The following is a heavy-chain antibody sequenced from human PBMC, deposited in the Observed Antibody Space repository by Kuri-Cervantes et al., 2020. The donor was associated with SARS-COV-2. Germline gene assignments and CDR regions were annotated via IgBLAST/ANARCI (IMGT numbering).Heavy chain of an antibody. J-gene: IGHJ4*02. D-gene: IGHD3-22*01. CDR2: ILPILGIV. V-gene: IGHV1-69*10. CDR1: GYAFTSYY. Sequence: SVKVSCKASGYAFTSYYMHWVRQAPGQGLEWMGGILPILGIVDYAQKFQGRLTITADKSTSTAYMELSSLRSEDTAVYYCASGLLGDSTMAFDSWGQGTLVTVSS. CDR3: ASGLLGDSTMAFDS.